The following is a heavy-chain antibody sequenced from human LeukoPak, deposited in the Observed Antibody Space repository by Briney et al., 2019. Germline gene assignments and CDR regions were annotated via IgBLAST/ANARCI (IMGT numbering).Heavy chain of an antibody. CDR2: ISGDGGST. CDR1: GFTFDDYA. J-gene: IGHJ5*02. V-gene: IGHV3-43*02. Sequence: GGPLRLSCAASGFTFDDYAMHWVRQAPGKGLEWVPLISGDGGSTYYADSVKGRFTISRDNSKNSLYLQMNSLRTEDTALYYCAKEDGYSYHMGGFGIIGPWGQGTLVTVSS. D-gene: IGHD5-18*01. CDR3: AKEDGYSYHMGGFGIIGP.